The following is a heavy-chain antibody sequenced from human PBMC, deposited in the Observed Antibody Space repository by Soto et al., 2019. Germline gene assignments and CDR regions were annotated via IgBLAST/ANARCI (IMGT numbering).Heavy chain of an antibody. CDR1: GGSISSGGYY. V-gene: IGHV4-31*03. D-gene: IGHD3-10*01. Sequence: PSETLSLTCTVSGGSISSGGYYWSWIRQHPGKGLEWIGYIYYSGSTYYNPSLKSRVTISVDTSKNQFSLKLSSVTAADTAVYYCARGAGVKSGSNLFDPWGQGTLVTVSA. J-gene: IGHJ5*02. CDR3: ARGAGVKSGSNLFDP. CDR2: IYYSGST.